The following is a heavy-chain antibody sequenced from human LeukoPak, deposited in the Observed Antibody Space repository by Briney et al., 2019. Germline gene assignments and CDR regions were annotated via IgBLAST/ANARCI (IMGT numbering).Heavy chain of an antibody. CDR2: IYPGDSDT. CDR1: GYSFSSYW. V-gene: IGHV5-51*01. CDR3: ARHRIIEIAKILEEYYFDY. D-gene: IGHD5-24*01. Sequence: KFGESLKISCKGSGYSFSSYWIGWVRQMPGKGLEWMGIIYPGDSDTRYSPSFQGQVTISADKSISTAYLQWSSLKASDAAMYYCARHRIIEIAKILEEYYFDYWGQGTLVTVSS. J-gene: IGHJ4*02.